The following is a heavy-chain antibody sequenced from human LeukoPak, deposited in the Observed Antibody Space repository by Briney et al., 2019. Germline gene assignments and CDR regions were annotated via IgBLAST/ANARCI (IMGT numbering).Heavy chain of an antibody. V-gene: IGHV1-18*01. CDR1: GYTFTSYG. CDR3: ARVRGLRSNRNYYYYYMDV. J-gene: IGHJ6*03. D-gene: IGHD5-12*01. CDR2: ISAYNGNT. Sequence: GASVKVSCKASGYTFTSYGISWVRQAPGQGLEWMGWISAYNGNTNYAQKLQGRVTMTTDTSTSTAYMELRSLRSDDTAVYYCARVRGLRSNRNYYYYYMDVWGKGTTVTVSS.